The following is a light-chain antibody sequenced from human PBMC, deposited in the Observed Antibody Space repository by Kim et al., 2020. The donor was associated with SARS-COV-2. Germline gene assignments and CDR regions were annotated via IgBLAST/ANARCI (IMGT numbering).Light chain of an antibody. Sequence: WGHKGRVSGQGDSLVSYYAILYQQKPGQAPVVVMYGKNDRPSGFPDLLSGSISGNTVSLTITGAQAEDEADYYCNSRDTSGNHYFFGTGTKVTVL. V-gene: IGLV3-19*01. J-gene: IGLJ1*01. CDR1: SLVSYY. CDR2: GKN. CDR3: NSRDTSGNHYF.